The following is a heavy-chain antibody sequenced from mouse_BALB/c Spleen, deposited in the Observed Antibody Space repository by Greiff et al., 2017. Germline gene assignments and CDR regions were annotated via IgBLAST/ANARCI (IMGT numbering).Heavy chain of an antibody. CDR2: IWAGGST. CDR1: GFSLTSYG. J-gene: IGHJ4*01. CDR3: ARGNYYGSSRYAMDY. V-gene: IGHV2-9*02. Sequence: VQVVESGPGLVAPSQSLSITCTVSGFSLTSYGVHWVRQPPGKGLEWLGVIWAGGSTNYNSALMSRLSISKDNSKSQVFLKMNSLQTDDTAMYYCARGNYYGSSRYAMDYWGQGTSVTVSS. D-gene: IGHD1-1*01.